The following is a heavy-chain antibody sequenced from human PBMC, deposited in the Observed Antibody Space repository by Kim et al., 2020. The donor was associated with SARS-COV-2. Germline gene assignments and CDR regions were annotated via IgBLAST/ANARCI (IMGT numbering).Heavy chain of an antibody. D-gene: IGHD5-12*01. V-gene: IGHV3-11*05. CDR3: ARVSRDGYKYFDS. CDR1: GFTFTDYY. J-gene: IGHJ4*02. Sequence: GGSLRLSCAASGFTFTDYYMTWIRQAPGKGLDWISYISTSGSYTNYAGSVEGRFTISRDNAQNSVFLQMNNLRAEDTALYYCARVSRDGYKYFDSWGQATLVTVSS. CDR2: ISTSGSYT.